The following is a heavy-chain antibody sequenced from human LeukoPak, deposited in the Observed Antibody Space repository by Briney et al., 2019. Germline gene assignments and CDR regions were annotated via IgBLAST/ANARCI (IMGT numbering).Heavy chain of an antibody. CDR1: GFTFSSYS. V-gene: IGHV3-15*01. D-gene: IGHD1-26*01. J-gene: IGHJ4*02. Sequence: PGGSLRLSCAASGFTFSSYSMNWVRQAPGKGLEWVGRIKSKTDGGTTDYAAPVKGRFTISRDDSKNTLYLQMNSLRTEDTAVYYCTTDSFGRYSGRYWWGQGTLVTVSS. CDR2: IKSKTDGGTT. CDR3: TTDSFGRYSGRYW.